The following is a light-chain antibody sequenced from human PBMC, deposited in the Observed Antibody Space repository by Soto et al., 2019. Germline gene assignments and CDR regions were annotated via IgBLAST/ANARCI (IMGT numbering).Light chain of an antibody. CDR1: SSDVGSYNL. CDR3: SSYAGSSTLML. CDR2: EGS. J-gene: IGLJ2*01. V-gene: IGLV2-23*01. Sequence: QSALTQPASVSGSPGQWFTISCTGSSSDVGSYNLVSWYQQHPGKAPKLMIYEGSKRRSGVSNRFSGSKSGNTASLAISGLQAEDEADYYCSSYAGSSTLMLFGAGTKLTVL.